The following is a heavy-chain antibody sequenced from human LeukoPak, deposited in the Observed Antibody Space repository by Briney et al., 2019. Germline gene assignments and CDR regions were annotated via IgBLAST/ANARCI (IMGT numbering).Heavy chain of an antibody. CDR2: INPSGGST. V-gene: IGHV1-46*01. J-gene: IGHJ6*02. Sequence: GASVKVSCKASGYTFTSYYMHWVRQAPGQGLEWMGIINPSGGSTSYAQKFQGRVTMTRDTSTSTVYMELSSLRSEDTAVYYCARGGCITMVRGVPTYYYYGMDVWGQGTTVTVSS. CDR1: GYTFTSYY. D-gene: IGHD3-10*01. CDR3: ARGGCITMVRGVPTYYYYGMDV.